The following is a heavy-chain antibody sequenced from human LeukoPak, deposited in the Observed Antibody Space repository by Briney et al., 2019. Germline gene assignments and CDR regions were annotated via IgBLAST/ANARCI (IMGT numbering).Heavy chain of an antibody. Sequence: GGSLRLSCAASGFTFSNYAMTWVRQAPGKGLEWVSSITDRGSDTFYADSVKGQFTISRDNSKNTLYLQMNSLRVEDTAVYYCAKGSRGNYDYWGQGTLVTVSS. J-gene: IGHJ4*02. D-gene: IGHD1-26*01. CDR1: GFTFSNYA. CDR3: AKGSRGNYDY. CDR2: ITDRGSDT. V-gene: IGHV3-23*01.